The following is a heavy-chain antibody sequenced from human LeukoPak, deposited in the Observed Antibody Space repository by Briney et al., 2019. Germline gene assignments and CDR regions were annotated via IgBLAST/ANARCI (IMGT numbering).Heavy chain of an antibody. CDR1: GGSISSYY. Sequence: PSETLSLTCTVSGGSISSYYWSWIRQPPGKGLEWIGYIYYSGSTNYNPSLKSRVTISVDTSKNQFSLKLSSVTAADTAVYYCARGLYCGGDCYPSHYYYYYMDVWGKGTTVTISS. V-gene: IGHV4-59*01. D-gene: IGHD2-21*02. J-gene: IGHJ6*03. CDR2: IYYSGST. CDR3: ARGLYCGGDCYPSHYYYYYMDV.